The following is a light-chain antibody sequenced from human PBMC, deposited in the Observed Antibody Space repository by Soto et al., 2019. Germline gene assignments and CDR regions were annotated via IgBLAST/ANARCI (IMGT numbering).Light chain of an antibody. CDR2: DAS. CDR3: QQYDNLP. Sequence: DIKMTQSPSSLSPSLGDRATITCQASQDISNYVNWYKQKPGKAPKLLIYDASNLETGVPSKFSGSGSGTDFTFTISSLPPEDTATYYCQQYDNLPFGGGTKVDI. J-gene: IGKJ4*01. V-gene: IGKV1-33*01. CDR1: QDISNY.